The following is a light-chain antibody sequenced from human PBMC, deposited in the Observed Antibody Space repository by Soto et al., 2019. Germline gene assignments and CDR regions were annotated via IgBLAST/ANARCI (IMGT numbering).Light chain of an antibody. Sequence: DIQMTQSPSSLSASVGDRVTITCLASQSISSFLNWHQQKPVKAPKLLIYAASSFQIGVPSRFSGRGSGTDFTVTISSLQPEEFATYDCQQSFSTPWTFGQGTRVVIK. J-gene: IGKJ1*01. CDR2: AAS. V-gene: IGKV1-39*01. CDR3: QQSFSTPWT. CDR1: QSISSF.